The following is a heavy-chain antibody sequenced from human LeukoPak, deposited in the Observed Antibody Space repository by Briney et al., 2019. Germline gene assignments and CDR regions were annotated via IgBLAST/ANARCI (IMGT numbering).Heavy chain of an antibody. CDR2: IIPILGIA. D-gene: IGHD5-12*01. CDR3: ARAPVATI. J-gene: IGHJ4*02. Sequence: GASVKVSCKASGGTFSSYTISWVRQAPGQGLEWMGRIIPILGIANYAQKVQVRVNMTTDTSTSTTYMEVRSLRSDDAAVYYCARAPVATIWGQGTLVTVPS. V-gene: IGHV1-69*02. CDR1: GGTFSSYT.